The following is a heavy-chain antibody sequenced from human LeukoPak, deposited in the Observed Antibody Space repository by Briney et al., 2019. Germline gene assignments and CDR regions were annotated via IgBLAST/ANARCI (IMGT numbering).Heavy chain of an antibody. CDR3: AREHRKAARGY. CDR2: IYSGGST. Sequence: PGGSLRLSCAASGFTVSSNYMSWVRQAPGKGLEWVSVIYSGGSTYYADSVKGRFTISRDNSKNTLYLQMNSLRAEDTAVYYCAREHRKAARGYWGQGTLVTVSS. CDR1: GFTVSSNY. V-gene: IGHV3-66*01. D-gene: IGHD6-6*01. J-gene: IGHJ4*02.